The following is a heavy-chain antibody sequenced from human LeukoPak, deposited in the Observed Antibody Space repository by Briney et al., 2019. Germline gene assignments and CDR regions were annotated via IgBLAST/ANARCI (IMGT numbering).Heavy chain of an antibody. V-gene: IGHV3-23*01. Sequence: GGSLRLSCAASGFTFSSYAMTWVRQAPGKGLEWVSDISGSGGSTNYADSVKGRFTISRDNSKNTLYLQMNSLSAEDTAVYYCAKFPSSSTWSYYFDYWGQGTLVTVSS. CDR3: AKFPSSSTWSYYFDY. CDR2: ISGSGGST. J-gene: IGHJ4*02. CDR1: GFTFSSYA. D-gene: IGHD6-13*01.